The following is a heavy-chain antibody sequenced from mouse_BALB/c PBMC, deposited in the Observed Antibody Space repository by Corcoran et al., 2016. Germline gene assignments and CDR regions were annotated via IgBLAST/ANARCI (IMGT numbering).Heavy chain of an antibody. CDR1: GYTFTNYG. V-gene: IGHV9-3-1*01. CDR2: INTYTGEP. J-gene: IGHJ4*01. D-gene: IGHD2-1*01. Sequence: QIPLVQSGPELKKPGETVKISCKASGYTFTNYGMNWVKQAPGKGLKGMGWINTYTGEPTYADDFKGRFAFSLETSASTAYLQINNLKNEDTATYFCARSDGNYDAMDYWGQGTSVTVSS. CDR3: ARSDGNYDAMDY.